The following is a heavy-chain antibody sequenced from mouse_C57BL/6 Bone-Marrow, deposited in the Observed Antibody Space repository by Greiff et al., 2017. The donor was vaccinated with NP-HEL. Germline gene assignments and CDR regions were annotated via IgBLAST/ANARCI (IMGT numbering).Heavy chain of an antibody. D-gene: IGHD1-1*02. J-gene: IGHJ2*01. Sequence: VQLQQSGAELVRPGASVKLSCKASGYTFTDYYINWVKQRPGQGLEWIARIYPGSGNTYYNEKFKGKATLTAEKSSSTAYMQLSSLTSEDSAVYFCARDYYKDYWGQGTTLTVSS. CDR1: GYTFTDYY. V-gene: IGHV1-76*01. CDR3: ARDYYKDY. CDR2: IYPGSGNT.